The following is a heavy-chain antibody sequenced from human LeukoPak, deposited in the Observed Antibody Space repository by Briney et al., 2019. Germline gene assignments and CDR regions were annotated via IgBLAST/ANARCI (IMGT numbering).Heavy chain of an antibody. Sequence: SVRVSCEASGGTFSSYAISWVRQAPGQGLEWMGGIIPIFGTANYAQKLQGRVTITADESTSTDYMELSSRRREDTAVYYCARGGVGAAGPFATWGQGTLVTVSS. CDR1: GGTFSSYA. CDR3: ARGGVGAAGPFAT. V-gene: IGHV1-69*13. D-gene: IGHD6-13*01. CDR2: IIPIFGTA. J-gene: IGHJ5*02.